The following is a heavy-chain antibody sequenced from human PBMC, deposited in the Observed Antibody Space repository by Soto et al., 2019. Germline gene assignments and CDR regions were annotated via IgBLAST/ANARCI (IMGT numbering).Heavy chain of an antibody. CDR2: TSGSGSHT. Sequence: QVQLVESGGGLVKPGGSLRLSCAASGFIFSDYYMSWIRQAPGKGLEWVSYTSGSGSHTNYADSVKGRFTISRDNAKKSLYLQLHNLGDDDTAVYYCATEGLEAKIDYWGQGTRVTVSS. D-gene: IGHD5-12*01. CDR3: ATEGLEAKIDY. J-gene: IGHJ4*02. V-gene: IGHV3-11*05. CDR1: GFIFSDYY.